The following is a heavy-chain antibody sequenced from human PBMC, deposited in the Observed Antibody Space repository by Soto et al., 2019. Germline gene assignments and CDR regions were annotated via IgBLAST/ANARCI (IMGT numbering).Heavy chain of an antibody. V-gene: IGHV3-20*04. CDR2: INWNGGST. D-gene: IGHD3-22*01. CDR1: GFTFDDYG. Sequence: ESGGGVVRPGGSLRLSCAASGFTFDDYGMSWVRQAPGKGLEWVSGINWNGGSTGYADSVKGRFTISRDNAKNSLYLQMNSLRAEDTALYYCARSNYYDSSGYYPGDYWGQGTLVTVSS. CDR3: ARSNYYDSSGYYPGDY. J-gene: IGHJ4*02.